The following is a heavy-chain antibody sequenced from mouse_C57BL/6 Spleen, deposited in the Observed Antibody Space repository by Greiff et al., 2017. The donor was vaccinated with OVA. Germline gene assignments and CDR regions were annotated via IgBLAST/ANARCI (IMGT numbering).Heavy chain of an antibody. CDR3: ARGNDYSWFAY. V-gene: IGHV1-64*01. D-gene: IGHD2-4*01. Sequence: QVHVKQSGAELVKPGASVKLSCKASGYTFTSYWMHWVKQRPGQGLEWIGMIHPNSGSTNYNEKFKSKATLTVDKSSSTAYMQLSSLTSEDSAVYYCARGNDYSWFAYWGQGTLVTVSA. CDR2: IHPNSGST. CDR1: GYTFTSYW. J-gene: IGHJ3*01.